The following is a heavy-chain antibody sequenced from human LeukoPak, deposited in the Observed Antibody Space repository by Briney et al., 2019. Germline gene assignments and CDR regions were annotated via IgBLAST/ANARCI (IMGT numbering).Heavy chain of an antibody. D-gene: IGHD5-18*01. CDR1: GFTVSSNY. Sequence: PGGSLRLSCAASGFTVSSNYMSWVRQPPGKGLEWVSVIYSGGSTYYADSVKGRFTISRDNSKNTLYLQMNSLRAEDTAVYYRATHPGDTSYGFDYWGQGTLVTVSS. CDR2: IYSGGST. V-gene: IGHV3-53*01. CDR3: ATHPGDTSYGFDY. J-gene: IGHJ4*02.